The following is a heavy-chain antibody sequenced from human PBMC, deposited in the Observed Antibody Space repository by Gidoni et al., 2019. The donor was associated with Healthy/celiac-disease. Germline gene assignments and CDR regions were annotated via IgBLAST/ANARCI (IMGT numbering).Heavy chain of an antibody. V-gene: IGHV3-49*04. CDR2: IRSKAYGGTT. CDR3: TRVKGVTMVRGVIQY. J-gene: IGHJ4*02. Sequence: EVQLVESGGGLVQPGRSMRLSCTASGFTFGDYAMSWVRQAPGKGLEWVCFIRSKAYGGTTEYAASVKGRFTISRDDSKSIAYLQMNSLKTEDTAVYYCTRVKGVTMVRGVIQYWGQGTLVTVSS. D-gene: IGHD3-10*01. CDR1: GFTFGDYA.